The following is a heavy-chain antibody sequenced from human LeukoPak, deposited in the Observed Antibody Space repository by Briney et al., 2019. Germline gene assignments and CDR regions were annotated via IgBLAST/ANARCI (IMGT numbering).Heavy chain of an antibody. J-gene: IGHJ4*02. V-gene: IGHV3-23*01. CDR3: AKRSGSPRPEYFDY. CDR2: ISGDGYST. CDR1: GFSFNNNA. Sequence: GGSLRPSCAASGFSFNNNAMDWVRQAPGKGLEWVSGISGDGYSTYYADSVKGRFTISRDNSKNTVYLQMNSLRDEDTAVYYCAKRSGSPRPEYFDYWGQGTLVTVSS. D-gene: IGHD1-14*01.